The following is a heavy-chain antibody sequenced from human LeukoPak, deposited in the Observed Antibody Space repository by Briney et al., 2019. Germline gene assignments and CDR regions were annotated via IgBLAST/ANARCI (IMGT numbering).Heavy chain of an antibody. V-gene: IGHV4-34*01. J-gene: IGHJ4*02. CDR1: GGSISSYY. CDR2: ISHTGRS. D-gene: IGHD3-9*01. Sequence: SETLSLTCTVSGGSISSYYWSWIRQPPGKGLEWIGEISHTGRSKNNPSLKSRVTISEDMSKKQFSLKLNSVTAADTALYYCARGFDGLTGYYPPDYWSQGTLVTVSS. CDR3: ARGFDGLTGYYPPDY.